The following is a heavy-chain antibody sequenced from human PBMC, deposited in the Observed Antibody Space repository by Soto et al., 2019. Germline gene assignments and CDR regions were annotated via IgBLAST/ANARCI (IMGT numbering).Heavy chain of an antibody. Sequence: GGSLRLSCAASGFTFSSYEMNWVRQAPGKGLEWVSYISSSGSTIYYADSVKGRFTISRDNAKNSLYLQMNSLRAEDTAVYYCARERGGHRSGWPGDGMDVWGQGTTVTVSS. D-gene: IGHD6-19*01. CDR3: ARERGGHRSGWPGDGMDV. J-gene: IGHJ6*02. V-gene: IGHV3-48*03. CDR1: GFTFSSYE. CDR2: ISSSGSTI.